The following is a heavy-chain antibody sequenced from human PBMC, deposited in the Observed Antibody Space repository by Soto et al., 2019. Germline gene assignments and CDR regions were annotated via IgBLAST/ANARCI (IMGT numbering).Heavy chain of an antibody. Sequence: GGSLRLSCAASGFTFDDYALHWVRQAPGKGLEWVSGIGWNGGQIGYADSVKGRFTISRDDSKSIAYLQMNSLKTEDTAVYYCTRAPRMGYCSSTSCYEYYYYGMDVWGQGTTVTVSS. D-gene: IGHD2-2*01. V-gene: IGHV3-9*01. J-gene: IGHJ6*02. CDR1: GFTFDDYA. CDR3: TRAPRMGYCSSTSCYEYYYYGMDV. CDR2: IGWNGGQI.